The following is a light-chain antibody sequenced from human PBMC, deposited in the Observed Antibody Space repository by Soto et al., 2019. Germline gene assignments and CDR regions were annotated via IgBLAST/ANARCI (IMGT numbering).Light chain of an antibody. Sequence: DIQMTQSPSTLSASVGDRVTITCRASQSISSWLAWYQQKPGKVPKLLIYKASSLESGVPSRFSGSGSGTEFTLTISSLQPDDFATYYCQHYNSYSPDFTFGPGTKVDIK. J-gene: IGKJ3*01. CDR3: QHYNSYSPDFT. CDR2: KAS. CDR1: QSISSW. V-gene: IGKV1-5*03.